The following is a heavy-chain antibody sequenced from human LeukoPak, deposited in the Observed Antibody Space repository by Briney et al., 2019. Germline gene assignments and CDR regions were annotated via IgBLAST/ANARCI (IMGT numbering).Heavy chain of an antibody. D-gene: IGHD5-12*01. J-gene: IGHJ4*02. V-gene: IGHV1-18*01. CDR1: GYTFTTYG. Sequence: ASVKVSCKASGYTFTTYGITWMRQAPGQGLEWMGYISTYNGDTIYAQKLQGRVSMTTDTSTSTAYMELRSLRSDDTAVYYCAREVTGYDYWGQGTLVTVSS. CDR3: AREVTGYDY. CDR2: ISTYNGDT.